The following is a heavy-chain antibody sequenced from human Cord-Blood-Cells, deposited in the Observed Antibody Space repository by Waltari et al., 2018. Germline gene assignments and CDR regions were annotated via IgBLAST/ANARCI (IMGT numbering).Heavy chain of an antibody. CDR3: ARGSPLGPSIAAAGIDY. V-gene: IGHV1-69*01. Sequence: QVQLVQSGAEVKKPGSSVKVSCKASGGTFSSYAISWVRQAPGQGLEWMGGISPIFGTANYAQKFQDRVTITADESTSTAYMELSSLRSEDTAVYYCARGSPLGPSIAAAGIDYWGQGPLVTVSS. D-gene: IGHD6-13*01. CDR2: ISPIFGTA. J-gene: IGHJ4*02. CDR1: GGTFSSYA.